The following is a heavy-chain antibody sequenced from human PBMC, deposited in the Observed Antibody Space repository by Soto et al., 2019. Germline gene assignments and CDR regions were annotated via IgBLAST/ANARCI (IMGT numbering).Heavy chain of an antibody. Sequence: QVQLVQSGAEVKKPGSSVKVSCRASGGTFSNHAVGWVRQAPGQGLEWMGGIILPFGTANYAQKFRGRVTITADESRATTYMEFSSLRFEDTAVYYCTRGPDYEGDFDFWGQGTLVTVSS. J-gene: IGHJ4*02. V-gene: IGHV1-69*12. CDR2: IILPFGTA. D-gene: IGHD4-17*01. CDR3: TRGPDYEGDFDF. CDR1: GGTFSNHA.